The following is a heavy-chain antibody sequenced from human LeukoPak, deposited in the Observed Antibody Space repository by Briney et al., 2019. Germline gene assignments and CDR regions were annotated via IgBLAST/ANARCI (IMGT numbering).Heavy chain of an antibody. CDR2: IIPIFGTA. V-gene: IGHV1-69*01. CDR1: GGTFSSYA. D-gene: IGHD3-22*01. Sequence: SVKVSCKASGGTFSSYAISWVRQAPGQGLEWMGGIIPIFGTASYAQKFQGRVTITADESTSTAYMELSSLRSEDTAVYYCARGAYYYDSSSYYYPDYWGQGTLVTVSS. CDR3: ARGAYYYDSSSYYYPDY. J-gene: IGHJ4*02.